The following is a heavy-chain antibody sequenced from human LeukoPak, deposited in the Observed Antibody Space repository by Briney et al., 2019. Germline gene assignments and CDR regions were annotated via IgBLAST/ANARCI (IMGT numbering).Heavy chain of an antibody. CDR2: IWYDGSNK. CDR3: ARDHYYDSSGYPPDY. J-gene: IGHJ4*02. Sequence: GRSLRLSCAASGFTFSSYGMHWVRQAPGKGLEWVAVIWYDGSNKYYADSVKGRFTISRDNSKNTLYLQMNSLRAEDTAVYYCARDHYYDSSGYPPDYWGQGTLVTVSS. V-gene: IGHV3-33*01. CDR1: GFTFSSYG. D-gene: IGHD3-22*01.